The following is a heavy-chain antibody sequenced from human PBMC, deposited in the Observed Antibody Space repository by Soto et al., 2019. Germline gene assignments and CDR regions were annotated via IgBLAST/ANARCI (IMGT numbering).Heavy chain of an antibody. V-gene: IGHV1-58*01. Sequence: SVKVSCKASGFTFTSSSVQWVRQARGQRLEWIGWITVGTGNTNYAQKFQERVTITRDMSTSTAYMELSNLRSEDTAVYYCAAGDSSGYYGGWGQGTQVTLSS. CDR3: AAGDSSGYYGG. CDR2: ITVGTGNT. CDR1: GFTFTSSS. D-gene: IGHD3-22*01. J-gene: IGHJ4*02.